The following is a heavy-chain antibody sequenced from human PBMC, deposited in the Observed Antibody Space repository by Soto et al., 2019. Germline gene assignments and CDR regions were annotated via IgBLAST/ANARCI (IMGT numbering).Heavy chain of an antibody. CDR1: GDTFTTYD. Sequence: ASVKVSCKASGDTFTTYDINWVRQATGHGLEWMGWINPNSGNIGYAQRFQGRVTMTRDTAIRTAYMEVSSLRSDDTAVYYCARGRASGSYYLLDYWGQGTLVTVLL. CDR3: ARGRASGSYYLLDY. J-gene: IGHJ4*02. CDR2: INPNSGNI. D-gene: IGHD3-10*01. V-gene: IGHV1-8*01.